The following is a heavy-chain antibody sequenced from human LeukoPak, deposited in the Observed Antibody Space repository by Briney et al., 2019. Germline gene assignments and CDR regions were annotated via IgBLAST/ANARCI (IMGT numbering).Heavy chain of an antibody. CDR3: AAVTYCGGNCPYPI. D-gene: IGHD2-21*02. CDR1: GFTFTSSA. J-gene: IGHJ3*02. CDR2: IVVGSGHT. Sequence: ASVQVSCMASGFTFTSSAVQWVRPASGQRLEWEGSIVVGSGHTNYAQKFQEKVTITRDMSTSTAYMELSSLRSEDTAVYYCAAVTYCGGNCPYPIWGQGTMVTVSS. V-gene: IGHV1-58*01.